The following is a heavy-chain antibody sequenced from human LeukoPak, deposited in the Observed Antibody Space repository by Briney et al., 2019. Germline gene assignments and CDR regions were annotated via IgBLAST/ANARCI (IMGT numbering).Heavy chain of an antibody. Sequence: PGGSLRLSCAASGFTFSSYEMNWVRQAPGKGLEWVSYISSSGSTRYYADSVKGRFTISRDNAKNSLYLQMNSLREEDTAVYYCGGEFSSSPASMDVWGQGASVTVSS. D-gene: IGHD6-13*01. V-gene: IGHV3-48*03. J-gene: IGHJ6*02. CDR3: GGEFSSSPASMDV. CDR1: GFTFSSYE. CDR2: ISSSGSTR.